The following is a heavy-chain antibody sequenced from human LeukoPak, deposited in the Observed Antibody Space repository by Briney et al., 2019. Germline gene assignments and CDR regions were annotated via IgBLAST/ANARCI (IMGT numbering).Heavy chain of an antibody. Sequence: GGSLRLSCAASEFSVGSNYMTWVRQAPGKGLEWVSLIYSGGSTYYADSVKGRFTISRDNSKNTLYLQMNSLRAEDTAVYYCVRGMRGSSWVSFDYWGQGTLVTVSS. D-gene: IGHD6-13*01. J-gene: IGHJ4*02. CDR2: IYSGGST. CDR3: VRGMRGSSWVSFDY. V-gene: IGHV3-66*01. CDR1: EFSVGSNY.